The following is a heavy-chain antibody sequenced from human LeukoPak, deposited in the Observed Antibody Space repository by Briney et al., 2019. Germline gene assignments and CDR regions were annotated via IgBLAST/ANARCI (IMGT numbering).Heavy chain of an antibody. CDR2: IYYSGTT. CDR3: ARHSNALSHYMDV. CDR1: GGSISNYY. Sequence: PSETLSLTCTVSGGSISNYYWSWIRQSPAQGLEWIAYIYYSGTTNYNPSLKSRVTISVDTSKNQFSLKVNSVTAADTAVYYCARHSNALSHYMDVWGKGTTVTVSS. J-gene: IGHJ6*03. D-gene: IGHD3-3*02. V-gene: IGHV4-59*08.